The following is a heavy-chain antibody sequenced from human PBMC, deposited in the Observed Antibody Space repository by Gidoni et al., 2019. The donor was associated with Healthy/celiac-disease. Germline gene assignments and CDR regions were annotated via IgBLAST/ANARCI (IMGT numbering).Heavy chain of an antibody. V-gene: IGHV4-39*01. CDR2: IYYSGST. Sequence: QLQLPESGPGLVKPSETLSLTCTVSGGSISSSIYYWGWIRQPPGKGLEWIGSIYYSGSTYYNTSLKSRVTISVDTSKNQFYLKLSSVTAADTAVYYCARRRTDYYGSGSLSSDYWGQGTLVTVSS. CDR1: GGSISSSIYY. D-gene: IGHD3-10*01. CDR3: ARRRTDYYGSGSLSSDY. J-gene: IGHJ4*02.